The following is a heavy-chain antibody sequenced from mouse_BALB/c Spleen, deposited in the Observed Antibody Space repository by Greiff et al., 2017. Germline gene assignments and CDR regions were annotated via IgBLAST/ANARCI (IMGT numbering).Heavy chain of an antibody. J-gene: IGHJ2*01. CDR1: GFAFSSYD. V-gene: IGHV5-12-1*01. CDR3: ARQGGNYGYFDY. CDR2: ISSGGGST. Sequence: DVMLVESGGGLVKPGGSLKLSCAASGFAFSSYDMSWVRQTPEKRLEWVAYISSGGGSTYYPDTVKGRFTISRDNAKNTLYLQMSSLKSEDTAMYYCARQGGNYGYFDYWGQGTTLTVSS. D-gene: IGHD2-1*01.